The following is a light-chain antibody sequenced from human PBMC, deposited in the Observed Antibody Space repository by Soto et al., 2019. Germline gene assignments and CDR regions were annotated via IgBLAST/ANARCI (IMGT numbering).Light chain of an antibody. CDR3: QQYTSSPLT. Sequence: EIVLTQSPGTLSLSPGERATLSCRASQRVSSSYIAWYQQRPGQAPRLLIYSTSTRATGIPDRFSGSGSGTDFPLTIFRLEPEDFAVYYCQQYTSSPLTFGGGTKVEIK. J-gene: IGKJ4*01. CDR2: STS. V-gene: IGKV3-20*01. CDR1: QRVSSSY.